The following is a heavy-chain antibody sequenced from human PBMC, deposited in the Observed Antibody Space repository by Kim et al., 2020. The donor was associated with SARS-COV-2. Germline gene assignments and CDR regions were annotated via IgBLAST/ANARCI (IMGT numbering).Heavy chain of an antibody. D-gene: IGHD2-15*01. Sequence: SETLSLTCTVSGGSVSSGSYYWSWIRQPPGKGLEWIGYIYYSGSTNYNPPLKSRVTISADTSKNQFSLKLSSVTAADTAVYYCARDRFSGGSCYTFDCYYGMDVWGQGTTVTVSS. J-gene: IGHJ6*02. CDR3: ARDRFSGGSCYTFDCYYGMDV. V-gene: IGHV4-61*01. CDR1: GGSVSSGSYY. CDR2: IYYSGST.